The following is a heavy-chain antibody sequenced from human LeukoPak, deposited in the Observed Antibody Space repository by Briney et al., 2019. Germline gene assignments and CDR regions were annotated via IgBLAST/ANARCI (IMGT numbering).Heavy chain of an antibody. J-gene: IGHJ4*02. CDR2: IWYDGSIT. CDR1: GFTFNTYG. CDR3: AKVSVQYSNSSDGFDC. D-gene: IGHD6-6*01. Sequence: GGSLRLSCAASGFTFNTYGMHWVRQAPGKGLEWVALIWYDGSITYYADSVKGRFTISRDNSKNTLYLQLTSLRAEDTAVYYCAKVSVQYSNSSDGFDCWGQGTLVTVSS. V-gene: IGHV3-33*06.